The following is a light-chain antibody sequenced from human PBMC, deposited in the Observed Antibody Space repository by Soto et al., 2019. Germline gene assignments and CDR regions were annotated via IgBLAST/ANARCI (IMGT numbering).Light chain of an antibody. CDR1: QSATTN. J-gene: IGKJ4*01. CDR2: GAS. V-gene: IGKV3-15*01. CDR3: QEYDNWPFT. Sequence: EIVMTQSPATLSVSPGERATLSCRASQSATTNFAWYQQKSGQAPELLIYGASTRATDIPARFSGSGYGTEYTLPISSLQSEDFSVYYCQEYDNWPFTFGGGTKVEI.